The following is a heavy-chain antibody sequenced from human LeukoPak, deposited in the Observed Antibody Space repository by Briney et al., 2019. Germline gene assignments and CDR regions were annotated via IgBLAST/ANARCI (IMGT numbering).Heavy chain of an antibody. J-gene: IGHJ4*02. CDR1: GGSFSGYY. CDR2: INHSGST. V-gene: IGHV4-34*01. CDR3: ARGLAARQPEELFDY. Sequence: SETQSLTCAVYGGSFSGYYWSWIRQPPGKGLEWIGEINHSGSTNYNPSLKSRVTISVDTSKNQFSLKLSSVTAADTAVYYCARGLAARQPEELFDYWGQGTLVTVPS. D-gene: IGHD6-6*01.